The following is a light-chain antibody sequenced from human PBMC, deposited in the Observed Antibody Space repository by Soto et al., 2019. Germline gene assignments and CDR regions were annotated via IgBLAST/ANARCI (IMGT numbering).Light chain of an antibody. CDR3: QVWDSSRDQYV. V-gene: IGLV3-21*02. J-gene: IGLJ1*01. CDR1: NIGSKS. Sequence: SYELTQPPSVSVAPGQTAKIACGGDNIGSKSVHWSQQKPGQAPVLVVYDDSDRPSGIPERFSGSNSGNTATLTISRVEAGDEADYYCQVWDSSRDQYVFGTGTKVTVL. CDR2: DDS.